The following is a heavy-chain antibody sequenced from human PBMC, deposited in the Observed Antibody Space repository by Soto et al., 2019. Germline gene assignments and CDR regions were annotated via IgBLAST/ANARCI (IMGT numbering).Heavy chain of an antibody. J-gene: IGHJ4*02. D-gene: IGHD6-19*01. V-gene: IGHV4-61*01. CDR1: GGSVSSGSYY. CDR3: ARGPRGYSSGWYPRSGYYFDY. CDR2: IYYSGST. Sequence: TSETLSLTCTVSGGSVSSGSYYWSWIRQPPGKGLEWIGYIYYSGSTNYNPSLKSRVTISVDTSKNQFSLKLSSVTAADTAVYYCARGPRGYSSGWYPRSGYYFDYWGQGTLVTVSS.